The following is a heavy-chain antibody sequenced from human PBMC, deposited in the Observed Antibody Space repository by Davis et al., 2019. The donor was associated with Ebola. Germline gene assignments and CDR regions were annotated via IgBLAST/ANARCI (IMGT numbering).Heavy chain of an antibody. CDR1: GFTFSSYS. CDR2: ISGSSKYI. V-gene: IGHV3-21*06. Sequence: GESLKISCAASGFTFSSYSMNWVRRAPGKGLEWVSLISGSSKYIYYGDSVKGRFTISRDNAKNSVYLQMNSLRAEDTAVYFCARPFMTVIPAHSENCWGRGTLVTVSS. D-gene: IGHD2-2*01. J-gene: IGHJ4*02. CDR3: ARPFMTVIPAHSENC.